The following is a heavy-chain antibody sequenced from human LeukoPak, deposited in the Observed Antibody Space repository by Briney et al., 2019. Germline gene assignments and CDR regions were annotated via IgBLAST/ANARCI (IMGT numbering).Heavy chain of an antibody. D-gene: IGHD1-26*01. CDR3: ARGRVGYYYAMDL. J-gene: IGHJ6*02. CDR2: INHSGGT. V-gene: IGHV4-34*01. CDR1: GGSFSDYY. Sequence: SETLSLTCAVYGGSFSDYYWSWIRQPPGKGLEWIGEINHSGGTHYNSSLKSRVTISVDTSKNQFSLKLSSVTAADTAVYYCARGRVGYYYAMDLWGQGATVTVSS.